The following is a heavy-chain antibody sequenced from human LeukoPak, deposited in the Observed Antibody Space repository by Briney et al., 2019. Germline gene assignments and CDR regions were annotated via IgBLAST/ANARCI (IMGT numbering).Heavy chain of an antibody. V-gene: IGHV4-4*02. D-gene: IGHD3-22*01. CDR3: AKARAVFDPVRYFYASTRYLHH. CDR2: IYHSGRS. Sequence: SETLSLTCAVSGASISTTNWWSWVRQSPGEGLEGIGEIYHSGRSNYNPSLKSRVTILVDKSKGQFSLRLTSVTAADTAVYYCAKARAVFDPVRYFYASTRYLHHWGQGTLVTVSS. CDR1: GASISTTNW. J-gene: IGHJ1*01.